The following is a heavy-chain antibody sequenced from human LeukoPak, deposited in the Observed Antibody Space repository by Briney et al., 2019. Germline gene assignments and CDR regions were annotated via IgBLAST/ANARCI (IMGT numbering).Heavy chain of an antibody. J-gene: IGHJ4*02. Sequence: NPGGSLRLSCAASGFTFSSHSMNWVRQAPGKGLDWVSSISPSGNYIYYADSVEGRFTISRDNAKNSLYLQMNSLRAEDTAVYYCARDLSSSTSCYSYWGQGTLVTVSS. V-gene: IGHV3-21*01. CDR2: ISPSGNYI. D-gene: IGHD2-2*01. CDR3: ARDLSSSTSCYSY. CDR1: GFTFSSHS.